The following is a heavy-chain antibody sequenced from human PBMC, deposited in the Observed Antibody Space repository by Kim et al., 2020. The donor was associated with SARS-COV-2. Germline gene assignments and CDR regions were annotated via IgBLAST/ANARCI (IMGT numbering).Heavy chain of an antibody. CDR2: ISGSGGST. V-gene: IGHV3-23*01. CDR3: AKTSGWYRVMYYFDY. J-gene: IGHJ4*02. Sequence: GGSLRLSCAASGFTFSSYAMSWVRQAPGKGLEWVSAISGSGGSTYYADSVKGRFTISRDNSKNTLYLQMNSLRAEDTAVYYCAKTSGWYRVMYYFDYWGQGTLVTVSS. CDR1: GFTFSSYA. D-gene: IGHD6-19*01.